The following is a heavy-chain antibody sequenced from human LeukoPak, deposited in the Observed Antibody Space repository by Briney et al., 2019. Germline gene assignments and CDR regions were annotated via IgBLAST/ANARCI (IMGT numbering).Heavy chain of an antibody. CDR3: AKQLGYCSDGSCYFPY. D-gene: IGHD2-15*01. Sequence: GGSLRLSCAASGFTFGYYDMSWVRQAPGKGLEWVSAISNNGGYTYYADSVQGRFTISRDNSKSTLCLQMNSLRAEDTAVYYCAKQLGYCSDGSCYFPYWGQGTLVTVSS. CDR2: ISNNGGYT. J-gene: IGHJ4*02. CDR1: GFTFGYYD. V-gene: IGHV3-23*01.